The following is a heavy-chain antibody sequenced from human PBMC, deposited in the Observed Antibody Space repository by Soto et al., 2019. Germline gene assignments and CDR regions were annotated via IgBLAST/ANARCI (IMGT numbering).Heavy chain of an antibody. V-gene: IGHV4-30-4*01. Sequence: SETLSLTCTVSGGSISSGDYYWSWIRQPPGKGLEWIGYIYYSGSTYYNPSLKSRVTISVDTSKNQFSLKLSSVTAADTAVYYCARIGYCTNGVCANFDYWGQGTLVTVSS. CDR3: ARIGYCTNGVCANFDY. CDR1: GGSISSGDYY. CDR2: IYYSGST. D-gene: IGHD2-8*01. J-gene: IGHJ4*02.